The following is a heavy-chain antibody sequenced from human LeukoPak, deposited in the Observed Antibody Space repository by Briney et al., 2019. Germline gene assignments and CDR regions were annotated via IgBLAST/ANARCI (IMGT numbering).Heavy chain of an antibody. D-gene: IGHD5-18*01. CDR3: AIHNNYAFEN. CDR1: GYSFVTFW. V-gene: IGHV5-51*01. Sequence: GESLKISCEAAGYSFVTFWISWVRQMPGKALEWVAIVHPGNSETRYSPSFQGHVSISADKSIRTAYLQWSSLEASDTAIYYCAIHNNYAFENLGQGTLVAVSS. CDR2: VHPGNSET. J-gene: IGHJ4*02.